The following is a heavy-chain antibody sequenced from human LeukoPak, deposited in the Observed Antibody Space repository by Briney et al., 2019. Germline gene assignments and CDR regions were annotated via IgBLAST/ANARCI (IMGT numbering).Heavy chain of an antibody. Sequence: MPGGSLRLSCAASGFPFSDYYMSWIRQAPGKGLEWVSYISSSGSTIYYADSVKGRFTISRDNAENSLYLQMNSLRAEDTAVYYCARVAEPLLHLWYFDYWGQGTLVTVSS. CDR3: ARVAEPLLHLWYFDY. CDR2: ISSSGSTI. CDR1: GFPFSDYY. J-gene: IGHJ4*02. V-gene: IGHV3-11*04. D-gene: IGHD3-22*01.